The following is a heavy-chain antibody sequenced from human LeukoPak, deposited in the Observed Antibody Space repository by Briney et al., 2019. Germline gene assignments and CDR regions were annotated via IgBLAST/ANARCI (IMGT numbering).Heavy chain of an antibody. CDR2: IDWDDDK. J-gene: IGHJ4*02. D-gene: IGHD3-22*01. Sequence: SGPTLVKPTQTLTLTCTFSGFSLSTSGMCVSWIRQPPGKALEWLARIDWDDDKYYSTSLKTRLTISKDPSKNQVVLTMTNMDPVDTATYYCARSSHHFYYDSSGYYYKGPSYFDYWGQGTLVTVSS. V-gene: IGHV2-70*11. CDR1: GFSLSTSGMC. CDR3: ARSSHHFYYDSSGYYYKGPSYFDY.